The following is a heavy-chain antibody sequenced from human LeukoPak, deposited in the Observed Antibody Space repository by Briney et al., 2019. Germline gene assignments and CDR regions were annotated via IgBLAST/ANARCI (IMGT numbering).Heavy chain of an antibody. CDR2: INHSGST. D-gene: IGHD6-25*01. CDR1: GGSFSGYY. CDR3: ARNGWGYSSAYNWFDP. Sequence: SETLSLTCAVYGGSFSGYYWSWIRQPPGKGLEWIGEINHSGSTNYNPSLKSRVTISVDTSKNQFSLKLSSVTAADTAVYYCARNGWGYSSAYNWFDPWGQGTLVTVSS. V-gene: IGHV4-34*01. J-gene: IGHJ5*02.